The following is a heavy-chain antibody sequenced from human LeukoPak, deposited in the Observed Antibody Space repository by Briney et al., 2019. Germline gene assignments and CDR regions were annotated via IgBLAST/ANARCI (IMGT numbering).Heavy chain of an antibody. D-gene: IGHD4-17*01. CDR2: IKPDGSEK. CDR3: ARDDYGDYFFDF. CDR1: GFTLSTYW. Sequence: GGSLRLFCAASGFTLSTYWMTWVRQAPGKGLEWIANIKPDGSEKYYVDSVKGRFTISRDNAKNSLYLQLNSLRAEDTAMYYCARDDYGDYFFDFWGQGTLVTVSS. J-gene: IGHJ4*02. V-gene: IGHV3-7*01.